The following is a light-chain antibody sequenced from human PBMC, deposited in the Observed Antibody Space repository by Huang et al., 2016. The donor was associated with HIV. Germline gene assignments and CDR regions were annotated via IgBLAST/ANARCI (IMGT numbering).Light chain of an antibody. Sequence: DMVMTQSPGTLSVSPGERATLSCRASQSVKKNLAWYQHKPGQGPGLLFSGYSTRDTGVPARFSGNGSETDFTLTITSVQSEDSAVYYCQQYNNWPPYDFGQGTKLEIK. V-gene: IGKV3-15*01. CDR1: QSVKKN. CDR2: GYS. J-gene: IGKJ2*01. CDR3: QQYNNWPPYD.